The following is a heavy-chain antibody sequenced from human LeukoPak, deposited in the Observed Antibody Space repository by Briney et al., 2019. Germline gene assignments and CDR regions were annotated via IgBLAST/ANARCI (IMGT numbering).Heavy chain of an antibody. D-gene: IGHD3-3*01. CDR2: MSYDGSNK. Sequence: GGSLRLSCAASGFAFSSYAMHWVGQAPGKGLEWVAVMSYDGSNKYYADSVKGRLTISRDNSKNTLYLQMNSLRAEDTAVYYCARESITIFGVVRGHYYGMDVWGQGTTVTVSS. V-gene: IGHV3-30-3*01. J-gene: IGHJ6*02. CDR3: ARESITIFGVVRGHYYGMDV. CDR1: GFAFSSYA.